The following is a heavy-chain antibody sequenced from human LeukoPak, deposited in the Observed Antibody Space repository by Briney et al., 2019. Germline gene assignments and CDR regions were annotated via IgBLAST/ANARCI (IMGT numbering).Heavy chain of an antibody. CDR1: GGSISSFS. V-gene: IGHV4-4*07. D-gene: IGHD6-19*01. CDR2: IFTSGTT. J-gene: IGHJ4*02. CDR3: AKDAVALDS. Sequence: SETLSLTCAASGGSISSFSWSWIRQPAGKGLEWIGRIFTSGTTNYNPSLKSRVTMSIDTSKNQFSLRLSSVTAADAAVYYRAKDAVALDSWGQGTLVTVSS.